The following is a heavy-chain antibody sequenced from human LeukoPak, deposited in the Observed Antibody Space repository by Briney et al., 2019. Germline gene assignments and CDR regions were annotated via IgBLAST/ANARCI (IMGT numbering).Heavy chain of an antibody. J-gene: IGHJ3*02. CDR2: IRYDGSNK. CDR3: ARDHWGYGDYADAFDI. CDR1: GFTFSSYG. D-gene: IGHD4-17*01. V-gene: IGHV3-30*02. Sequence: GGSLRLSCGASGFTFSSYGMHWVRQAPGKGLEWVAFIRYDGSNKYYADSVKGRFTISRDSSKNTLYLQMNSLRAEDTAVYYCARDHWGYGDYADAFDIWGQGTMVTVSS.